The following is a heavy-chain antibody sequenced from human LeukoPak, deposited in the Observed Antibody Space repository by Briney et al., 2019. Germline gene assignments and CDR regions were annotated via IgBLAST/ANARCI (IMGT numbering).Heavy chain of an antibody. CDR2: INHSGST. J-gene: IGHJ4*02. D-gene: IGHD3-22*01. Sequence: SETLYLTCAVYGGSFSGYYWSWIRQPPGKGLEWIGEINHSGSTNYNPSLKSRVTISVDTSKNQFSLKLSSVTAADTAVYYCARQVVVVIKGEFDYWGQGTLVTVSS. CDR1: GGSFSGYY. CDR3: ARQVVVVIKGEFDY. V-gene: IGHV4-34*01.